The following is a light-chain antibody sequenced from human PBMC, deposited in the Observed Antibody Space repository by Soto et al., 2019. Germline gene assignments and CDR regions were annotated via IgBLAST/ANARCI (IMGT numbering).Light chain of an antibody. J-gene: IGKJ2*01. Sequence: DIQMTQSPSSLSASVGDRVTITCRASQTISRYLNWYQQKPGKAPKLLIYAASSLQSGVPSRFSGSGSGTEFTLTISSLQPEDFATYYCQQSYSTLGYTFGQGTKLEIK. V-gene: IGKV1-39*01. CDR2: AAS. CDR3: QQSYSTLGYT. CDR1: QTISRY.